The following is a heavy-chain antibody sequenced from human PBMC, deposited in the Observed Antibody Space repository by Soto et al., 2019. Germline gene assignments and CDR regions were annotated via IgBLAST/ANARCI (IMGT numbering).Heavy chain of an antibody. CDR2: IYHSGST. CDR3: ARGRKGYSSSWYVD. D-gene: IGHD6-13*01. J-gene: IGHJ4*02. Sequence: SETLSLTCAVSGGSISSGGYSWSWIRQPPGTGLEWIGYIYHSGSTYYNPSLKSRVTISVDRGKNQFSLKLSSVTAADTAVYYCARGRKGYSSSWYVDWGQGTLVTVSS. CDR1: GGSISSGGYS. V-gene: IGHV4-30-2*01.